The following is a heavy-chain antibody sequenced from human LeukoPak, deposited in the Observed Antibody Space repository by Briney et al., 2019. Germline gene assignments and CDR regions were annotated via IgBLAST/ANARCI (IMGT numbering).Heavy chain of an antibody. J-gene: IGHJ3*01. D-gene: IGHD3-16*01. CDR1: GFTFSTYA. CDR3: AKEASRIGGS. Sequence: GGSLRLSCGASGFTFSTYAMQWSRQAPGKGLEWVAYIRNDESRKYYTDSVKGRFTISRDNSKNTVYLQMNSLRVEDTAVYYCAKEASRIGGSWGQGTMVTVSS. V-gene: IGHV3-30*02. CDR2: IRNDESRK.